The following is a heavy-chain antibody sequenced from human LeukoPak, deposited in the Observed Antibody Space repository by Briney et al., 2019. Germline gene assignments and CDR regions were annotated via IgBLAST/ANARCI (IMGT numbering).Heavy chain of an antibody. D-gene: IGHD2-2*01. CDR1: GGSISSYY. V-gene: IGHV4-59*08. J-gene: IGHJ5*02. Sequence: SETLSLTCTVSGGSISSYYWSWIRQPPGKGLEWIGYIYYSGSTNYNPSLKSRVTISVDTSKNQFSLKLSSVTAADTAVYYCVKYQLPNWFDPWGQGTLVTVSS. CDR2: IYYSGST. CDR3: VKYQLPNWFDP.